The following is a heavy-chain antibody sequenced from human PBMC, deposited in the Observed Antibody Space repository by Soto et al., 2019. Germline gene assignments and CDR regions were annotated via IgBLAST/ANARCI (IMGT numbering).Heavy chain of an antibody. CDR1: GFPFSSYA. D-gene: IGHD2-21*01. J-gene: IGHJ3*02. CDR2: ISGSGGST. Sequence: VGSLRLSCAVSGFPFSSYAMSRIRQAPGKGLEWVSAISGSGGSTYYADSVKGRFTISRDNSKNTLYLQMNSLRAEDTAVYYCEKETNIVAISSAFDIWGQGTMVT. V-gene: IGHV3-23*01. CDR3: EKETNIVAISSAFDI.